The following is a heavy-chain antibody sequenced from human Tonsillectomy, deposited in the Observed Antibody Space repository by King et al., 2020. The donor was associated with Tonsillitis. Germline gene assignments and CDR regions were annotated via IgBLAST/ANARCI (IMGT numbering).Heavy chain of an antibody. Sequence: LVQSGAEVKKPGSSLKVSCRASGGTFNNYAFSWVRQVPGQGLEWMGRIIAVLGSGNYAQKFQGRVTITADKSTTTVYMELSSLRPEDTAMYYCATPVRGVTTLSDHDGFDTWGQGTMVTVS. CDR1: GGTFNNYA. V-gene: IGHV1-69*04. CDR3: ATPVRGVTTLSDHDGFDT. J-gene: IGHJ3*02. D-gene: IGHD2-21*02. CDR2: IIAVLGSG.